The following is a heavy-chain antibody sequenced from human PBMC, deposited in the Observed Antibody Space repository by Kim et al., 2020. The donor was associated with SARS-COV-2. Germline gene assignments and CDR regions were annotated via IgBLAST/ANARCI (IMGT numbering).Heavy chain of an antibody. J-gene: IGHJ4*02. V-gene: IGHV3-30*04. D-gene: IGHD5-12*01. Sequence: GGSLRLSCGASGFTFSGYAMHWGRQAPGKGRDWMALISFVGENNYYADSVKGRFTTSRDNSKNTSYLEMISLRDEDTAVYYCVRDHSGYTGGFDDWGQGTLVTVSS. CDR2: ISFVGENN. CDR1: GFTFSGYA. CDR3: VRDHSGYTGGFDD.